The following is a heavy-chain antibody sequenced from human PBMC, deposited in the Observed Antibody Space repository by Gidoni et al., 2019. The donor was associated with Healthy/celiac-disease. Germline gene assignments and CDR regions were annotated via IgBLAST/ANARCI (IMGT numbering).Heavy chain of an antibody. J-gene: IGHJ5*02. CDR1: GYNFTSYD. CDR2: MNPNGGNT. V-gene: IGHV1-8*01. CDR3: ARGRTSLRIFVGTVGWFDP. D-gene: IGHD3-3*01. Sequence: QVQLVQSGAEVKKPGASVKVSCKASGYNFTSYDINWVRQATGQGLEWMGWMNPNGGNTGYAQKFQGRVTMTRNTSISTAYMELSSLRSEDTAVYYCARGRTSLRIFVGTVGWFDPWGQGTLVTVSS.